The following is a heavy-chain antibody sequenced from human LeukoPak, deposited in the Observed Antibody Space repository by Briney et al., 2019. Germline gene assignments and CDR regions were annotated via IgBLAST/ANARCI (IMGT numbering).Heavy chain of an antibody. D-gene: IGHD3-10*01. CDR3: ARKGALWFGELFHYMDV. CDR1: GGTFSSYA. J-gene: IGHJ6*03. Sequence: SVKVSCKASGGTFSSYAISWVRQAPGQGLEWMGGIIPIFGTANYAQKFQGRVTITADESTSTAYMELINLRSEDTAVYYCARKGALWFGELFHYMDVWGKGTTVTVSS. V-gene: IGHV1-69*01. CDR2: IIPIFGTA.